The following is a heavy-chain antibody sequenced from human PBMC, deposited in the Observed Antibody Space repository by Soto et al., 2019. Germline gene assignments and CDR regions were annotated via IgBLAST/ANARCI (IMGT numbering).Heavy chain of an antibody. CDR1: GFTFSSYA. J-gene: IGHJ5*02. Sequence: GGSLRLSCADSGFTFSSYALSWARQAPGTGVDWVPAITGSAGSTYYAGYVQGGFNLSRANSKNRLKLQMTSRRAEVTAGYYCARDRSSLSRDWFGPWGQGTLFSV. CDR2: ITGSAGST. CDR3: ARDRSSLSRDWFGP. V-gene: IGHV3-23*01.